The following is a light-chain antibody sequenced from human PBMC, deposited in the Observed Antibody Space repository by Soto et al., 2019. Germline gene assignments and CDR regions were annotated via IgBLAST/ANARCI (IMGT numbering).Light chain of an antibody. CDR3: SSFTSSSTRV. Sequence: QSVLTQPASASGSPGQSITISCTGTSSDVGAYNYVSWYQQHPGKAPKLMIHEVSNRPSGISNRFSGSKSGNTATLTISGLQAEDEADYYCSSFTSSSTRVFGGGTKLTVL. CDR1: SSDVGAYNY. J-gene: IGLJ3*02. V-gene: IGLV2-14*01. CDR2: EVS.